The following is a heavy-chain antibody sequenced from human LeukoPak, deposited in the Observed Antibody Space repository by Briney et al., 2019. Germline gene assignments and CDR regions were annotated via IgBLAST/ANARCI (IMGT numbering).Heavy chain of an antibody. D-gene: IGHD6-19*01. V-gene: IGHV4-31*03. CDR3: ARVQGCHQLARGWYGGWFDP. CDR1: GGSISSGGYY. CDR2: IYYSGST. Sequence: PSETLSLTCTVSGGSISSGGYYWSWIRQHPGKGLEWIGYIYYSGSTYYNPSLKSRVTISVDTSKNQFSLKLSSVTAADTAVYYCARVQGCHQLARGWYGGWFDPWGQGTLVTVSS. J-gene: IGHJ5*02.